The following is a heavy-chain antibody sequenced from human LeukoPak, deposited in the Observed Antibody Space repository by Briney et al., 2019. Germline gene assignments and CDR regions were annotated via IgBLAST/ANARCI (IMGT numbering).Heavy chain of an antibody. D-gene: IGHD3-16*01. V-gene: IGHV1-24*01. CDR2: FDPEDGET. CDR3: ATSPIDLSITLDY. J-gene: IGHJ4*02. Sequence: ASVKVSCKVSGYTLTELSMHWVRQAPGKGLEWMGGFDPEDGETIYAQKFQGRVTMTEDTSTDTAYMELSSLRSEDTAVYCCATSPIDLSITLDYWGQGTLVTVSS. CDR1: GYTLTELS.